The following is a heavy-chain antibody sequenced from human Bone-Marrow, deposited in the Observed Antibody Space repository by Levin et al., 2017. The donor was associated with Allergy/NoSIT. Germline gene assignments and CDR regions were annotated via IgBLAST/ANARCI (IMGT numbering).Heavy chain of an antibody. Sequence: GESLKISCKASGYTFTSYDINWVRQATGQGLEWMGWMNPNSGNTGYAQKFQGRVTMTRNTSISTAYMELSSLRSEDTAVYYCARGGDTVYWFDPWGQGTLVTVSS. CDR2: MNPNSGNT. J-gene: IGHJ5*02. V-gene: IGHV1-8*01. D-gene: IGHD4-17*01. CDR1: GYTFTSYD. CDR3: ARGGDTVYWFDP.